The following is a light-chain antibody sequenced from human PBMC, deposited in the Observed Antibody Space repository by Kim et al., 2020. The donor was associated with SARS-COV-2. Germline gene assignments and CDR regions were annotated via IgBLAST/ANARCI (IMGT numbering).Light chain of an antibody. CDR3: QHSVT. J-gene: IGKJ4*01. CDR2: GAY. Sequence: APLTVSPGEGVTLSGRTSQSVGTSLAWYQQKPGQAPRLLIYGAYSRAAGAPARFSGRGSGTQFTLTISSLQSDDFAVYYCQHSVTFGGGTKVDIK. CDR1: QSVGTS. V-gene: IGKV3-15*01.